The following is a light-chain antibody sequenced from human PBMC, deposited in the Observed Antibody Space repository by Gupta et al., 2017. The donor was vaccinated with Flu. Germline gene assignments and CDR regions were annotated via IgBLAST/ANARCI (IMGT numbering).Light chain of an antibody. Sequence: PSSLSASVGDRVTITCRTSQNIASYLNWYQQKPGKAPNLLIYAASNLQSGVPSRFSGGGSGTDFTLAISSLQPEDFGTYYCQQGFNTPRTFGQGTKVEIK. V-gene: IGKV1-39*01. CDR2: AAS. CDR3: QQGFNTPRT. J-gene: IGKJ1*01. CDR1: QNIASY.